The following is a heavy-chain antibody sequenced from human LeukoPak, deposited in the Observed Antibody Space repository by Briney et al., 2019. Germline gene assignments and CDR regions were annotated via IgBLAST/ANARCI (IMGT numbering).Heavy chain of an antibody. D-gene: IGHD3-10*01. CDR1: GFTVSSNY. Sequence: GGSLRLSCAASGFTVSSNYMSWVRRAPGKGLEWVSIIYSGGSTFYADSVKGRFTISRDNSKNTLYLQMNSLRAEDTAVYYCAKDQAGVRGVIMGYYYYYYMDVWGKGTTVTVSS. CDR2: IYSGGST. CDR3: AKDQAGVRGVIMGYYYYYYMDV. J-gene: IGHJ6*03. V-gene: IGHV3-53*01.